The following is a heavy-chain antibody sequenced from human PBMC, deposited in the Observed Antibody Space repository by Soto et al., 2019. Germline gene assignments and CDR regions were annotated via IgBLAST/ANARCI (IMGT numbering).Heavy chain of an antibody. V-gene: IGHV3-74*01. CDR3: ARGLRGYYGMDV. CDR2: ISADGSIT. Sequence: EVQLVESGGGLVQPGGSLRLSCAASGFSFNTYWMHWVRQAPGKGLVWVSRISADGSITNHADSVRGRFTISRDNAKNTVYLQRNSLRAEDTAVYYCARGLRGYYGMDVWGQGTTVTVSS. CDR1: GFSFNTYW. J-gene: IGHJ6*02.